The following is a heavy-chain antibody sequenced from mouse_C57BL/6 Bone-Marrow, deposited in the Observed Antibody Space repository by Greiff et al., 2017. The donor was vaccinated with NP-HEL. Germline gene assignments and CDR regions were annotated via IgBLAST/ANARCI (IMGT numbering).Heavy chain of an antibody. D-gene: IGHD1-1*01. CDR2: IWRGGST. CDR1: GFSLTSYG. J-gene: IGHJ4*01. CDR3: AKPNYYGSSYGAMDY. Sequence: QVQLQQSGPGLVQPSQSLSITCTVSGFSLTSYGVHWVRQSPGKGLEWLGVIWRGGSTDYNAAFMSRLSITKDNSKSQVSYKMNSLQADDTAIYYYAKPNYYGSSYGAMDYWGQGTSVTVSS. V-gene: IGHV2-5*01.